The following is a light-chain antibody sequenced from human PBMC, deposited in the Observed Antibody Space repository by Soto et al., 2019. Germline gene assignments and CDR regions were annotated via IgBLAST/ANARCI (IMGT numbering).Light chain of an antibody. Sequence: QSVLTQLASLSGSPGQSITISCTGTSSDVGGYNFVSWYQQLPGNAPKLLIHDVTLRPSGVSDRFSGSKSGTTASLTISGLQAEDEADYYCCSYASSTLYVFGTGTKVTVL. CDR1: SSDVGGYNF. CDR2: DVT. CDR3: CSYASSTLYV. J-gene: IGLJ1*01. V-gene: IGLV2-14*03.